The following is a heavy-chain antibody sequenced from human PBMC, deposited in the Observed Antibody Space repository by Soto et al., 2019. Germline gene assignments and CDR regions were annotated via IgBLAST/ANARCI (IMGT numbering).Heavy chain of an antibody. V-gene: IGHV4-31*03. J-gene: IGHJ4*02. CDR3: AREGRGSFDY. Sequence: QVQLQESGPGLVKPSQTLSLTCTVSGGSISSGGYYWSWIRQHPGKGLEWIGYIYYSGNTYYNPSLKSRITISLDTSKNQFSLKLSSVTDADTAVYYCAREGRGSFDYWGQGTLVTVSS. CDR1: GGSISSGGYY. D-gene: IGHD5-12*01. CDR2: IYYSGNT.